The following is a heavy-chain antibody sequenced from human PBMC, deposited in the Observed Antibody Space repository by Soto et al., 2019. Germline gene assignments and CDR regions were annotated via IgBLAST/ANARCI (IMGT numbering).Heavy chain of an antibody. CDR3: AKDGGNGKYYDY. CDR2: IASDGSNR. CDR1: GFTFNIDG. Sequence: QVQLVESGGGVVQPGRSLRLSCAASGFTFNIDGMHWVRQAPGKGLEWVSVIASDGSNRYYADSVKGRFTISRDNSKNPLYLQMNSLRHEDPAVYYCAKDGGNGKYYDYWGQGTLVTVSS. D-gene: IGHD2-8*01. V-gene: IGHV3-30*18. J-gene: IGHJ4*02.